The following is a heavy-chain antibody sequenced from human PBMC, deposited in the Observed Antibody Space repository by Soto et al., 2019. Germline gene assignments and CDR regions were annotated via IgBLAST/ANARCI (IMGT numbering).Heavy chain of an antibody. CDR2: IIPLFGTA. Sequence: QVQLVQSGAEVKKPGSSVQVSCKASGVTFSSETISWVRQAPGQGLEGVGGIIPLFGTANYAQKFQGRVTIAADESTSTLSIELSSLRSDVAAVYFCATELCDNPARPFESWWQGTLVSVSS. CDR1: GVTFSSET. CDR3: ATELCDNPARPFES. D-gene: IGHD1-20*01. V-gene: IGHV1-69*01. J-gene: IGHJ4*02.